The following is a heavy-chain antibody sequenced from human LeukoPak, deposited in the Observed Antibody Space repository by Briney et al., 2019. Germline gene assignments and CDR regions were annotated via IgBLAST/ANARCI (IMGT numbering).Heavy chain of an antibody. CDR3: ARGHSSGWYAPSDY. Sequence: SETLSLTCAVSGGSISSSNWWSWVRQPPGKGLEWIGEIYHSGSTNYNPSLKSRVTISVDKSKNQFSLKLSSVTAADTAVYYCARGHSSGWYAPSDYWGQGTLVTVSS. D-gene: IGHD6-19*01. J-gene: IGHJ4*02. CDR2: IYHSGST. V-gene: IGHV4-4*02. CDR1: GGSISSSNW.